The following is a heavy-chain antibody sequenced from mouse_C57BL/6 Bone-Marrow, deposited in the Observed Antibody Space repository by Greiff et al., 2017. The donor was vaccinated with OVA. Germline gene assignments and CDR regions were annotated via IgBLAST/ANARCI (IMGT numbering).Heavy chain of an antibody. CDR1: GYTFTDYN. CDR2: INPNNGGT. CDR3: ASTLRRGFAY. D-gene: IGHD2-4*01. Sequence: VQLQQSGPELVKPGASVKIPCKASGYTFTDYNMDWVKQSHGKSLEWIGDINPNNGGTIYNQKFKGKATLTVDKSSSTAYMERRSLTSEDTAVYYCASTLRRGFAYWGQGTLVTVSA. J-gene: IGHJ3*01. V-gene: IGHV1-18*01.